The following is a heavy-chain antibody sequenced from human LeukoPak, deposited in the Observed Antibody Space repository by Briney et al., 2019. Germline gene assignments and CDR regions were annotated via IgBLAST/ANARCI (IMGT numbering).Heavy chain of an antibody. CDR3: PKGSAAARPYYFDY. D-gene: IGHD6-13*01. Sequence: GGSLRLSCAASGFTFSSYAMSWVRQAPGKGLEWVSAISGSGGSTYYADSVKGRFTISRDNSKNTLYLQMNSLRVEDTAVYYCPKGSAAARPYYFDYWGQGILVTVSS. CDR1: GFTFSSYA. V-gene: IGHV3-23*01. J-gene: IGHJ4*02. CDR2: ISGSGGST.